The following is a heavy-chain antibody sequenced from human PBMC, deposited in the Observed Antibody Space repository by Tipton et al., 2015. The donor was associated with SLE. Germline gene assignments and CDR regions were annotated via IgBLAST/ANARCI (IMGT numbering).Heavy chain of an antibody. CDR1: SGSLSNYY. D-gene: IGHD2-15*01. Sequence: TLSLTCTVSSGSLSNYYWSWIRQPPGKGLEWIGYISYTETTKYNPSLESRVIISVDTPKNQFSLRLSSVTAADTAMYYCARHVGVAYYYAMDVWGQGTTVVISS. V-gene: IGHV4-59*08. J-gene: IGHJ6*02. CDR3: ARHVGVAYYYAMDV. CDR2: ISYTETT.